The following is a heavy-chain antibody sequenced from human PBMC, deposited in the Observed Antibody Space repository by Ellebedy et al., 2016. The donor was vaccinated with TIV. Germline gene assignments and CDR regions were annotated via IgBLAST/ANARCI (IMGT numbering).Heavy chain of an antibody. Sequence: GESLKISXAASGFTFSSYAMHWVRQAPGTGLEWVAVISYDGSNKYYADSVKGRFTISRDNSKNTLYLQMNSLRAEDTAVYYCAKDFGNSSGWDFDYWGQGTLVTVSS. D-gene: IGHD6-19*01. J-gene: IGHJ4*02. CDR2: ISYDGSNK. CDR3: AKDFGNSSGWDFDY. CDR1: GFTFSSYA. V-gene: IGHV3-30*04.